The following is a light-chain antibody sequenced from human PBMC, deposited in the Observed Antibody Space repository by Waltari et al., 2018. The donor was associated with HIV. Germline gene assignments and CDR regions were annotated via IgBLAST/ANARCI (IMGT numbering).Light chain of an antibody. CDR3: AVWDDSLTGHVV. Sequence: QSVLTQPPSASGTPGQRVTISCSGSRSNIGSNFVYWYQQLPGMAPNLLIYRNKQRPVGVPDRFSGSKSGTSASLAISGLRSEDGADYYCAVWDDSLTGHVVFGGGTKLTVL. CDR1: RSNIGSNF. V-gene: IGLV1-47*01. J-gene: IGLJ2*01. CDR2: RNK.